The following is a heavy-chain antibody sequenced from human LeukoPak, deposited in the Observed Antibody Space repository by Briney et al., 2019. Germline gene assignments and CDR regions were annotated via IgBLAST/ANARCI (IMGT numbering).Heavy chain of an antibody. CDR2: IYYSGST. V-gene: IGHV4-59*01. D-gene: IGHD2-15*01. CDR1: GGSISSYY. CDR3: ARWFRGGSYYWFDP. Sequence: SETLSLTCTASGGSISSYYWSWIRQPPGKGLEWIGYIYYSGSTNYNPSLKSRVTISVDTSKNQFSLKLSSVTAADTAVYYCARWFRGGSYYWFDPWGQGTLVTVSS. J-gene: IGHJ5*02.